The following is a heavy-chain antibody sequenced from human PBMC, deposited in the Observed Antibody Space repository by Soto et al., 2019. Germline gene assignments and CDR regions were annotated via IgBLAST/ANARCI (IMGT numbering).Heavy chain of an antibody. D-gene: IGHD3-16*02. V-gene: IGHV3-15*01. CDR3: STYDYIWGTDRYRWAY. J-gene: IGHJ4*02. Sequence: EVQLVESGGDLVKPGGSLRLSCAASGSTFSNAWMTWVRQAPGKGLEWVGHIKSETDGGTTHYAAPVEGRFTISRDDSKNTLYLHMNSLKTEDTAVYYCSTYDYIWGTDRYRWAYWGQGTLVTVSS. CDR2: IKSETDGGTT. CDR1: GSTFSNAW.